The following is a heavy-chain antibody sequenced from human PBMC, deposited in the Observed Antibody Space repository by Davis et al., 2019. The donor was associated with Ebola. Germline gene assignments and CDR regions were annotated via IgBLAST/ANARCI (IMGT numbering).Heavy chain of an antibody. D-gene: IGHD4-17*01. CDR1: GFTFSSYG. CDR3: AKGDYGDYVLAIYYYYYGMDV. CDR2: IWYDGSNK. V-gene: IGHV3-33*08. J-gene: IGHJ6*02. Sequence: GESLKISCAASGFTFSSYGMHWVRQAPGKGLEWVAVIWYDGSNKYYADSVKGRFTISRDNSKNTLYLQMNSLRAEDTAVYYCAKGDYGDYVLAIYYYYYGMDVWGQGTTVTVSS.